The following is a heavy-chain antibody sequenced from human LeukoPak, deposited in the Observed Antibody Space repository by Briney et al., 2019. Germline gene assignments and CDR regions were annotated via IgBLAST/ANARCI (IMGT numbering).Heavy chain of an antibody. CDR2: IRHDGSNI. CDR3: AKNQPQGSSGWFLGGFDS. D-gene: IGHD6-19*01. J-gene: IGHJ4*02. CDR1: GFTFSSFG. V-gene: IGHV3-30*02. Sequence: GGSLRLSCAVSGFTFSSFGMHWVRQAPGKGLEWVAFIRHDGSNIFYIDSEKGRFTITRDNSKNTLYLQINSLRTEDTAVYYCAKNQPQGSSGWFLGGFDSWGQGTLVTVSS.